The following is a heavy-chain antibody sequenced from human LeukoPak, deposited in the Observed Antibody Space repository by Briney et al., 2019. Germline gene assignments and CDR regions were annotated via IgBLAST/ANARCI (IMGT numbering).Heavy chain of an antibody. V-gene: IGHV4-31*03. J-gene: IGHJ4*02. CDR3: ARSGLYYPGSGSFDY. D-gene: IGHD3-10*01. Sequence: PSETLSLTCTVSGDSVTSGGYYWNWIRQHPVKGLEWIGYIYYTGSTNYNPSLKSRINISADTSKNQFSLKLKSVTAADTAIYYCARSGLYYPGSGSFDYWGQEALVTVSS. CDR2: IYYTGST. CDR1: GDSVTSGGYY.